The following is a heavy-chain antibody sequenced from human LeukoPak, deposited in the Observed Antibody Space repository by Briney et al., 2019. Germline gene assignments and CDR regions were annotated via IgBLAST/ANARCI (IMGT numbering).Heavy chain of an antibody. D-gene: IGHD4-17*01. J-gene: IGHJ4*02. Sequence: SETLPLTCSVSGGSISRFYWSWIRQSPGKGLEWIGYIYSNGSTKYNVSLKSRVTMSVDTSKGQFSLKLDSVTTADTAVYYCARSSSGLDYGDYYFDYWGQGTLVTVSS. CDR2: IYSNGST. V-gene: IGHV4-59*01. CDR1: GGSISRFY. CDR3: ARSSSGLDYGDYYFDY.